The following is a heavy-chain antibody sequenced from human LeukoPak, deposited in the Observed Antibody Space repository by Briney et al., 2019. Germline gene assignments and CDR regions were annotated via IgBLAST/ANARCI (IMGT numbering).Heavy chain of an antibody. CDR2: IYPSDSDT. CDR3: ARRVGGSYWYYFDY. J-gene: IGHJ4*02. CDR1: GYSFTTYW. V-gene: IGHV5-51*01. D-gene: IGHD1-26*01. Sequence: GESLKISCQGSGYSFTTYWIGWVRQMPGKGLEWMGIIYPSDSDTRYSPSFQGQVTISADKSISTAYLQWNSLRASDTAIYYCARRVGGSYWYYFDYWGQGTLVTVSS.